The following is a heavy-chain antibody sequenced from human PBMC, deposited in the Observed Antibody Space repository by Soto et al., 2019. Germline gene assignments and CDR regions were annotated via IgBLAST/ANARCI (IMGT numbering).Heavy chain of an antibody. CDR1: GLTLSNAW. Sequence: EVQLVECGGGLVKPGGSLRLSCAASGLTLSNAWVNWVRQAPGKGLECVGRITRKSEGGTTDYAAPVNGRFTIARDDTKNTVYLQMNSKKSDDTAVYYCTHLAQANQGAWGQGTLVTVSS. D-gene: IGHD1-26*01. CDR3: THLAQANQGA. J-gene: IGHJ5*02. V-gene: IGHV3-15*07. CDR2: ITRKSEGGTT.